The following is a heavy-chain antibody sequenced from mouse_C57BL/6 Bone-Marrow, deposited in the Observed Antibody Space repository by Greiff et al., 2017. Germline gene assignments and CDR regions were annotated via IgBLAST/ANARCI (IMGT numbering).Heavy chain of an antibody. V-gene: IGHV1-81*01. Sequence: QVQLQQSGAELARPGASVKMSCKASGYTFTSYGISWVKQRTGQGLEWIGEIYPRSGNTYYNEKFKGKATLTADKSTSTAYMELRILSSEDSAVYFCASSGYYYGSGYYAMDYWGRGTSVTVSS. CDR2: IYPRSGNT. D-gene: IGHD1-1*01. CDR3: ASSGYYYGSGYYAMDY. J-gene: IGHJ4*01. CDR1: GYTFTSYG.